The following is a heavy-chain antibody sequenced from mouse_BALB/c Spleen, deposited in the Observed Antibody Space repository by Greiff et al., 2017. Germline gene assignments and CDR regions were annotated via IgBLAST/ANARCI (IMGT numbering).Heavy chain of an antibody. V-gene: IGHV1-69*02. Sequence: QVQLQQPGAELVKPGAPVKLSCKASGYTFTSYWMNWVKQRPGRGLEWIGRIDPSDSETHYNQKFKDKATLTVDKSSSTAYIQLSSLTSEDSAVYYCARGASMITTFAYWGQGTLVTVSA. CDR1: GYTFTSYW. J-gene: IGHJ3*01. CDR2: IDPSDSET. D-gene: IGHD2-4*01. CDR3: ARGASMITTFAY.